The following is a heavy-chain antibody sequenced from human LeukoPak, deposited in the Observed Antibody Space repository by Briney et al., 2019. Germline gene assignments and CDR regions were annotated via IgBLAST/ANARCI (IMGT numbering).Heavy chain of an antibody. V-gene: IGHV3-30-3*01. D-gene: IGHD5-18*01. Sequence: GGSLRLSCAASGFTFSSYAMHWVRQAPGNGLEWVAVISYDGSNKYYADSVKGRFTISRDNSKNTLYLQMNSLRAEDTAVYYCARGPWVQLWLLFDYWGQGTLVTVSS. J-gene: IGHJ4*02. CDR1: GFTFSSYA. CDR3: ARGPWVQLWLLFDY. CDR2: ISYDGSNK.